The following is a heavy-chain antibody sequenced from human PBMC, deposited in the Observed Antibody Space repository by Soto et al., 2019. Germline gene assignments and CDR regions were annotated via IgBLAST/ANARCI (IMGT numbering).Heavy chain of an antibody. CDR3: AKEEFDFTGSGGSDMDV. CDR1: GFTFSSYG. J-gene: IGHJ6*03. Sequence: PGGSLRLSCAASGFTFSSYGMHWVRQAPGKGLEWVAVISYDGSNKYYADSVKGRFTISRDNSKNTLYLQMNSLRAEDTAVYYCAKEEFDFTGSGGSDMDVWGKGTTVTVSS. D-gene: IGHD2-15*01. CDR2: ISYDGSNK. V-gene: IGHV3-30*18.